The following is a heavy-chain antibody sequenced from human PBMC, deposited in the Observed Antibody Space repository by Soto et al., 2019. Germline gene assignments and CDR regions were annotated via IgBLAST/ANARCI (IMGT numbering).Heavy chain of an antibody. J-gene: IGHJ3*02. Sequence: GGSLRLSCAASGFTFSSYAMSWVRQAPGKGLEWVSAISGSGGSTYYADSVKGRFTISRDNSKNTLYLQMNSLRAEDTAVYYCARQPSSGWYWSAFDIWGQGTMVTVSS. D-gene: IGHD6-19*01. CDR2: ISGSGGST. V-gene: IGHV3-23*01. CDR1: GFTFSSYA. CDR3: ARQPSSGWYWSAFDI.